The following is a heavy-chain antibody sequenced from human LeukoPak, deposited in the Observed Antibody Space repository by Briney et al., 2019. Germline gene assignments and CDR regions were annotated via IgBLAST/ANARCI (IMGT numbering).Heavy chain of an antibody. V-gene: IGHV6-1*01. CDR1: GDSVSSSIAA. CDR3: AIERLSMVRGAGDTFDV. J-gene: IGHJ3*01. Sequence: SQTLSLTCATSGDSVSSSIAAWNWIRQSPSRGLEWLGRIYYRSKWYNDYAVSVKSRITINPDTSKNQFSLQLNSVTPEDTAVYYCAIERLSMVRGAGDTFDVWGQGTVVTVSS. CDR2: IYYRSKWYN. D-gene: IGHD3-10*01.